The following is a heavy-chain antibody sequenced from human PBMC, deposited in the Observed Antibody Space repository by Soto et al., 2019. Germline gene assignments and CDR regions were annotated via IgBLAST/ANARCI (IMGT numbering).Heavy chain of an antibody. CDR3: ARFYYDSSGYLPSPYYYYYGMDV. Sequence: ASVKVSCKASGYTFTSYDINWVRLATGQGLEWMGWMSPYSGNTNYAQKLQGRVTMTTDTSTSTAYMELRSLRAEDTAVYYCARFYYDSSGYLPSPYYYYYGMDVWGQGTTVTVS. V-gene: IGHV1-18*01. D-gene: IGHD3-22*01. CDR1: GYTFTSYD. CDR2: MSPYSGNT. J-gene: IGHJ6*02.